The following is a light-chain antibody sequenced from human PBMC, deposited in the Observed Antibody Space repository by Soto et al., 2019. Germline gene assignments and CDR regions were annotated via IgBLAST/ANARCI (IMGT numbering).Light chain of an antibody. CDR2: LGS. V-gene: IGKV2-28*01. CDR1: QSLLHSNAYNY. Sequence: DIVMTQSPLSLPVTPGEPASISCRSSQSLLHSNAYNYLDWYLQKPGQSPQLLIYLGSNRASGVSDRFSGSGSGTDFTLKISRVEAEDVGVYYCMQALQTPLTFGGVTKVEIK. CDR3: MQALQTPLT. J-gene: IGKJ4*01.